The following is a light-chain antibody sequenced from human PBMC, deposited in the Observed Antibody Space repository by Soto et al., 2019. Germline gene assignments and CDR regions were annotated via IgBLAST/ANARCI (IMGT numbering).Light chain of an antibody. CDR1: QSISPW. J-gene: IGKJ1*01. V-gene: IGKV1-5*03. CDR2: KAF. CDR3: QQYNSYST. Sequence: IHITHCASTLSASXVDRVAITCRASQSISPWLAWYQRKPGKAPKLLIYKAFSLQSGVPSRFSGSGSGTEFTLTISSLQPDDFATYYCQQYNSYSTFGQGTKVDI.